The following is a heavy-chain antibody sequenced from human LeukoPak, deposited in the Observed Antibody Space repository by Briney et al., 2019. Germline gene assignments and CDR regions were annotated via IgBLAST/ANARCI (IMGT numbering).Heavy chain of an antibody. Sequence: GGSLRLSCAASGFTFSSYGMHWVRQAPGKGLEWVSAISGSGGSTYYADTVKGRFTISRDNSKNTLYLQMNSLRAEDTAVYYCAKDRDFWSGYSEGDAFDIWGQGTMVTVSS. D-gene: IGHD3-3*01. CDR1: GFTFSSYG. J-gene: IGHJ3*02. CDR3: AKDRDFWSGYSEGDAFDI. V-gene: IGHV3-23*01. CDR2: ISGSGGST.